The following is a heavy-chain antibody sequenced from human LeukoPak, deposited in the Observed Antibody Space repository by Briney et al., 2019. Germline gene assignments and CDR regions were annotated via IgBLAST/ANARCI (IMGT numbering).Heavy chain of an antibody. CDR1: GFTFSSYA. J-gene: IGHJ3*02. CDR3: ARDITSGSGYAFDI. CDR2: ISGSGGST. Sequence: GGSLRLSCAASGFTFSSYAMSWVRQAPGKGLEWVSAISGSGGSTYYADSVKGRFTISRDNAKNSLYLQMNSLRAEDTAVYYCARDITSGSGYAFDIWGQGTMVTVSS. V-gene: IGHV3-23*01. D-gene: IGHD1-14*01.